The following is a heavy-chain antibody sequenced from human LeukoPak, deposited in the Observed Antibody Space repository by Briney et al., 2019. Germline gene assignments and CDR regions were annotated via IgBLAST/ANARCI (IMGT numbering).Heavy chain of an antibody. CDR2: IIPIFGTA. CDR3: ARESGEGEYQLLSGWYFDY. J-gene: IGHJ4*02. V-gene: IGHV1-69*05. CDR1: GGTFSSYA. D-gene: IGHD2-2*01. Sequence: GSSVKVSCKASGGTFSSYAISWVRQAPGQGLEWMGGIIPIFGTANYAQKFQGRVTITTDESTSTAYMELSSLRSEDTAVYYCARESGEGEYQLLSGWYFDYWGQGTLVTVSS.